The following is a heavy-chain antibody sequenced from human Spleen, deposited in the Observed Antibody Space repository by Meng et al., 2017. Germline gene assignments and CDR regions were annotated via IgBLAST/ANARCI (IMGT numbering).Heavy chain of an antibody. D-gene: IGHD3-10*01. V-gene: IGHV3-64*02. CDR2: ISSNGGST. Sequence: GESLKISCTASGFTFSDFAMHWVRQAPGKGLEYVSGISSNGGSTYYADSVKGRFTISRDNSKNTLYLQMGSLRAEDMAVYYCAKDTRGYGDSPYYFYGLDVWGQGTTVTVSS. CDR1: GFTFSDFA. J-gene: IGHJ6*02. CDR3: AKDTRGYGDSPYYFYGLDV.